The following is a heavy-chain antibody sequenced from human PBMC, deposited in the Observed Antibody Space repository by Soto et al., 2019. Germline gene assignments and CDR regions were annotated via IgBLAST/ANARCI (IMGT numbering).Heavy chain of an antibody. CDR2: IDHSGST. D-gene: IGHD1-1*01. CDR3: ARDFLWKKRLYYFDY. Sequence: SETLSLTCAVSGYAIRSGYIWGWLRPPPGKGLEWIGSIDHSGSTSYTPSLKSRVTISVDTSKNQFSLNLTSVTAADTAVYYCARDFLWKKRLYYFDYWGQGTLVTVSS. V-gene: IGHV4-38-2*02. J-gene: IGHJ4*02. CDR1: GYAIRSGYI.